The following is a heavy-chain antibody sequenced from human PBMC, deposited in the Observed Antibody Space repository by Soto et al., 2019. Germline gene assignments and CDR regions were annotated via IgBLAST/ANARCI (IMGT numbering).Heavy chain of an antibody. CDR3: ARVTRQQLVRRWCDP. J-gene: IGHJ5*02. CDR1: GYTFTSYG. V-gene: IGHV1-18*01. Sequence: QVQLVQSGAEVKKPGASVKVSCKASGYTFTSYGIIWVRQAPGQGLEWMGWISAYNGNTNYAQKLQGRVTMTTATSTGTAYMELRSLRSDETVVYYCARVTRQQLVRRWCDPWGEGTLVTVSS. D-gene: IGHD6-13*01. CDR2: ISAYNGNT.